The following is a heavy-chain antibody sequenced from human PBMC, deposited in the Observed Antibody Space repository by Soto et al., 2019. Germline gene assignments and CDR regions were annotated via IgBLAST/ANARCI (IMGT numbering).Heavy chain of an antibody. Sequence: GGSLRLSCAASGFTFSSYSMNWVRQAPGKGLEWVSSISSSSSYICYADSVKGRFTISRDNAKNSLYLQMNSLRAEDTAAYYCARPIGLIAADHDPWGQGTLVTVSS. CDR3: ARPIGLIAADHDP. CDR2: ISSSSSYI. CDR1: GFTFSSYS. J-gene: IGHJ5*02. V-gene: IGHV3-21*01. D-gene: IGHD6-6*01.